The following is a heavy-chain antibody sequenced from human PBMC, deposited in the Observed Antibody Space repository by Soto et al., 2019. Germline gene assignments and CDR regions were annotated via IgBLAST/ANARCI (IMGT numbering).Heavy chain of an antibody. D-gene: IGHD2-21*02. CDR2: IIPSLDVT. V-gene: IGHV1-69*02. CDR3: ATSIQVDFGVTVRKNICFAP. CDR1: GGTFRTYT. Sequence: QVQLVQSGAEVKRPGSSVKVSWQTSGGTFRTYTINWVRQAPGQGLEWIGRIIPSLDVTNYAQKIKGRVTITSDKITSTAHIELTRLTSEATAVYYRATSIQVDFGVTVRKNICFAPWGQGTLVTVYS. J-gene: IGHJ5*01.